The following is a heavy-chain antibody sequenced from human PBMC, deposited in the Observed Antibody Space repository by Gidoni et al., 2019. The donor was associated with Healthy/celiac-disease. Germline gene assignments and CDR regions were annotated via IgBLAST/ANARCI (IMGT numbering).Heavy chain of an antibody. CDR3: ARGHSSSSLDY. D-gene: IGHD6-6*01. CDR2: IWYDGSNK. Sequence: QVQLVASGGGVVHPGRSLRLPCAASGFTFSSYGMHWVRQAPGKGLEWVAVIWYDGSNKYYADSVKGRFTISRDNSKNTLYLQMNSLRAEDTAVYYCARGHSSSSLDYWGQGTLVTVSS. J-gene: IGHJ4*02. CDR1: GFTFSSYG. V-gene: IGHV3-33*01.